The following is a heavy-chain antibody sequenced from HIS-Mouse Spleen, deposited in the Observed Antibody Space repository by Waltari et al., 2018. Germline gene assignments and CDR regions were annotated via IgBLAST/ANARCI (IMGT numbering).Heavy chain of an antibody. CDR3: ARQRTRDYVAFDI. J-gene: IGHJ3*02. D-gene: IGHD4-17*01. Sequence: QVQLVQSGAEVKKPGASVKVSCKAAGYTFTGYYMHWVRRAPGQGLEWMGWINPNSGGTNYAQKFQGRVTMTRDTSISTAYMELSRLRSDDTAVYYCARQRTRDYVAFDIWGQGTMVTVSS. CDR1: GYTFTGYY. CDR2: INPNSGGT. V-gene: IGHV1-2*02.